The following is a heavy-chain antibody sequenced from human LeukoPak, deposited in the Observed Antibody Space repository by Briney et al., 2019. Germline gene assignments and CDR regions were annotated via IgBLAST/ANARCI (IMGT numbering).Heavy chain of an antibody. D-gene: IGHD3-9*01. Sequence: GASVKVSCKASGGTFSSYAISWVRQAPGQGLEWMGGIIPIFGTANYAQKFQGRVTITADKSTSTAYMELSSLRSEDTAVYYCVTNKMTGYYGVFAFDIWGQGTMVTVSS. CDR2: IIPIFGTA. CDR1: GGTFSSYA. J-gene: IGHJ3*02. V-gene: IGHV1-69*06. CDR3: VTNKMTGYYGVFAFDI.